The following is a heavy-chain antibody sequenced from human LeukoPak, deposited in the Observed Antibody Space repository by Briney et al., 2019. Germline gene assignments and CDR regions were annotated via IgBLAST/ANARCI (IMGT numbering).Heavy chain of an antibody. V-gene: IGHV4-59*01. CDR3: ARGGFGVPSDY. Sequence: PSETLSLTCTVSGGSISSYYWSWIRQPPGKGLEWISYIYYSGSTKYNPSLKSRVTISVDTSKNQFSLKLSSVTAADTAVYYCARGGFGVPSDYWGQGTLVTVSS. J-gene: IGHJ4*02. CDR1: GGSISSYY. D-gene: IGHD3-3*01. CDR2: IYYSGST.